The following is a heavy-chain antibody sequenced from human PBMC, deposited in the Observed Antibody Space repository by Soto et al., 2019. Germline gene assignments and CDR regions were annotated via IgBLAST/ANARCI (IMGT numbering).Heavy chain of an antibody. CDR2: ISYDGSNK. CDR3: AKGGARGWYPFDY. V-gene: IGHV3-30*18. J-gene: IGHJ4*02. D-gene: IGHD6-19*01. Sequence: QVQLVESGGGVVQPGRSLRLSCAASGFTFSSYGMHWVRQAPGKGLEWVTVISYDGSNKYYADSVKGRFAISRDNSENTLYLQMNSRRAEDTAVYYCAKGGARGWYPFDYWGQGTLVTVSS. CDR1: GFTFSSYG.